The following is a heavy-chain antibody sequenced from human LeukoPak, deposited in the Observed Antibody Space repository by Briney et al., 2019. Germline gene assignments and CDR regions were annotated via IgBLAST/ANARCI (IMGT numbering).Heavy chain of an antibody. Sequence: PGGSLRLSCAASGFTFSSYAMNWVRQAPGKGLEWVSGISASSSIYYADSVKGRFTISRDNAKNTLYLQMNSLRVEDTAVYYCARDPTSSTGSDFDYWGQGTLVTVSS. CDR2: ISASSSI. CDR1: GFTFSSYA. V-gene: IGHV3-23*01. CDR3: ARDPTSSTGSDFDY. J-gene: IGHJ4*02. D-gene: IGHD1-26*01.